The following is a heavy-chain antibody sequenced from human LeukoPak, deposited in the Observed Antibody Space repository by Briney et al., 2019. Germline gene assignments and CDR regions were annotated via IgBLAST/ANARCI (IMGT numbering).Heavy chain of an antibody. CDR1: GFTFSTYD. CDR3: ARGGRDGFDI. Sequence: PGGSLRLSCAASGFTFSTYDMHWVRRPTGKGLEWVSAIATGGDTFYSASVKGRFTVSGQNAKSSLYLQMNSLRAGDTAVYYCARGGRDGFDIWGQGTRVTVSS. J-gene: IGHJ3*02. D-gene: IGHD2-15*01. CDR2: IATGGDT. V-gene: IGHV3-13*01.